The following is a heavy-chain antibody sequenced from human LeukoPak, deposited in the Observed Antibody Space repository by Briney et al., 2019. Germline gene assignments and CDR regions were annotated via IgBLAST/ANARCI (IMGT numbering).Heavy chain of an antibody. D-gene: IGHD1-1*01. J-gene: IGHJ4*02. CDR1: GGSISSGGYY. V-gene: IGHV4-31*03. CDR3: ASGDNDPLFDY. CDR2: IYYSGST. Sequence: SETLPLTCTVSGGSISSGGYYWSWIRQHPGKGLEWIGCIYYSGSTNYNPSLKGRVTISIDTSKNQFSLNLNYMTAADTAVYYCASGDNDPLFDYWGQGTLVTVSS.